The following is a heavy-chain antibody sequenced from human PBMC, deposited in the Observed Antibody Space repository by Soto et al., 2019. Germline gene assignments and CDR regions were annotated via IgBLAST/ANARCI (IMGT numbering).Heavy chain of an antibody. CDR2: FDPEDGET. CDR3: ATDIVAKMEDYYFEY. CDR1: GYTLTELS. D-gene: IGHD5-12*01. Sequence: ASVKVSCKVSGYTLTELSMHCVRQAPGKGLEWMGGFDPEDGETIYAQKFQGRVTMTEDTSTDTAYMELSSLRSEDTAVYYCATDIVAKMEDYYFEYWGQGTLVTVSS. J-gene: IGHJ4*02. V-gene: IGHV1-24*01.